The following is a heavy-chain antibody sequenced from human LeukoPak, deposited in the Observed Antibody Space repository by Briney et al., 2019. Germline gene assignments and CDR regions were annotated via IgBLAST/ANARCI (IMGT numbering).Heavy chain of an antibody. CDR1: GFTFSLYW. D-gene: IGHD3-10*01. CDR2: IGSSSSTI. Sequence: GGSLRHSCAASGFTFSLYWMNWVRRAPGKGLEWVSYIGSSSSTIYYADSVKGRFTISRDNAKNSLYLLMNSLRAEDTAMYYCARSAGGDYWGQGTLVTVSS. V-gene: IGHV3-48*01. CDR3: ARSAGGDY. J-gene: IGHJ4*02.